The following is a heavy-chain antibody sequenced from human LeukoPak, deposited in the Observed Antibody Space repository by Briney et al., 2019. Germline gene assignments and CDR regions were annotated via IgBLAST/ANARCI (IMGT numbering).Heavy chain of an antibody. CDR2: ISGSGGST. CDR3: AKGSNTYPKTFDY. D-gene: IGHD2/OR15-2a*01. CDR1: GFTFSSYA. Sequence: GGSLRLSCAASGFTFSSYAMSWVRQAPGKGLEWVLAISGSGGSTYYADSVKGRFTISRDNSKNTLYLQMNSLRAEDTTVYYCAKGSNTYPKTFDYWGQGTLVTVSS. J-gene: IGHJ4*02. V-gene: IGHV3-23*01.